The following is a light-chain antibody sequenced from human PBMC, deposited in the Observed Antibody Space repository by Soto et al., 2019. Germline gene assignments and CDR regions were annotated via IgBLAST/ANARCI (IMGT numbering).Light chain of an antibody. J-gene: IGKJ4*01. CDR1: RTINTY. CDR3: QQTYSDIS. Sequence: DVRMTQSPSSLSASVGDTITITCRASRTINTYLNWFQQKPGEPPRLLIYGASTLHDGVPSRFSGSESGADFPLTISGLQPEDFASYHCQQTYSDISFGGGTKV. CDR2: GAS. V-gene: IGKV1-39*01.